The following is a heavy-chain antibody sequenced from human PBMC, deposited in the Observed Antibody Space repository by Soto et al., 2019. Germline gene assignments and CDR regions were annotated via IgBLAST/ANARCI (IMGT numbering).Heavy chain of an antibody. CDR3: ARDSTTVAPIFFQH. J-gene: IGHJ1*01. D-gene: IGHD4-17*01. CDR2: ISYDGSNK. Sequence: GGSLRLSCAASGFTFSSYAMHWVRQAPGKGLEWVAVISYDGSNKYYADSVKGRFTISRDNSKNTLYLQMNSLRAEDTAVYYCARDSTTVAPIFFQHWGQGTLVTVSS. V-gene: IGHV3-30-3*01. CDR1: GFTFSSYA.